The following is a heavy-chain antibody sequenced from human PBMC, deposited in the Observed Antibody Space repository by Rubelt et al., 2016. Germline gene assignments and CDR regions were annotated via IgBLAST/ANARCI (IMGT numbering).Heavy chain of an antibody. J-gene: IGHJ6*02. V-gene: IGHV3-30*03. Sequence: VQLLESGGGLVQPGGSLRLSCAASGFTVSSNYMSWVRQAPGKGLEWVAVISYDGSNKFYAVFWEGRFTISRDNAKSALYLQMESLRAEDTALYYCGSTRRGPYYYGMDVWGQGTTVTVSS. CDR1: GFTVSSNY. D-gene: IGHD3-3*01. CDR2: ISYDGSNK. CDR3: GSTRRGPYYYGMDV.